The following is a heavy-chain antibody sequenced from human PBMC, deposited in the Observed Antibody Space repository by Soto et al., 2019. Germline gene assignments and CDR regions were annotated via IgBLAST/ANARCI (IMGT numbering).Heavy chain of an antibody. CDR3: AKDEKDYYDSSGYPHFDY. CDR2: ISGSGGST. V-gene: IGHV3-23*01. D-gene: IGHD3-22*01. J-gene: IGHJ4*02. CDR1: GFTFSSYA. Sequence: PGGSLRLSCAASGFTFSSYAMSWVRQAPGKGLEWVSAISGSGGSTYYADSVKGRFTISRDNSKNTLYLQMNSLRAEDTAVYYCAKDEKDYYDSSGYPHFDYWGQGTLVTVSS.